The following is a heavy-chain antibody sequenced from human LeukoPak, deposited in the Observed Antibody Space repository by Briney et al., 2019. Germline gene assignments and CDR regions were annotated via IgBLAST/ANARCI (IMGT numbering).Heavy chain of an antibody. Sequence: SETLSLTCAVYAWSFSGFYWGWNRPPPGQGREWNGETNSSVRTNSNTSLRSGATISVNTSKNQFSLKLSSVTAADTAVYYCARGLTTNSIVRGVMTSYHQDNNYFDYWGQGTLVTVSS. J-gene: IGHJ4*02. CDR3: ARGLTTNSIVRGVMTSYHQDNNYFDY. CDR2: TNSSVRT. CDR1: AWSFSGFY. V-gene: IGHV4-34*01. D-gene: IGHD3-10*01.